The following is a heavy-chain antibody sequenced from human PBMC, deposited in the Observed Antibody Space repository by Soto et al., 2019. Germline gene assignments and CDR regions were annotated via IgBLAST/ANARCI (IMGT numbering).Heavy chain of an antibody. CDR1: GGSISSVGYS. CDR3: ARVGYYDSTQSGYWFDP. Sequence: SETLSLTCAVSGGSISSVGYSWSWIRQPPGKGVEWIGYIYHSGSTYYNPSLKSRVTISVDRSKNQFSLKLSSVTAADTAVYYCARVGYYDSTQSGYWFDPWGQVTLVTVSS. V-gene: IGHV4-30-2*01. CDR2: IYHSGST. J-gene: IGHJ5*02. D-gene: IGHD3-22*01.